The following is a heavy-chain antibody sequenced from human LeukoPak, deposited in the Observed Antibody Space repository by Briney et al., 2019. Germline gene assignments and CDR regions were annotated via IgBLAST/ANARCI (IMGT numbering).Heavy chain of an antibody. CDR3: ARVIRGFGALDH. CDR1: GFNFFTYG. V-gene: IGHV3-33*01. Sequence: GGSLRLSCAASGFNFFTYGMHWVRQAPGKGLEWVAVIWYDGSNKYYADSVKGRFTISRDNSKSTLSLQMNSLRAEDTAVYYCARVIRGFGALDHWGRATLLTVSS. D-gene: IGHD3-10*01. CDR2: IWYDGSNK. J-gene: IGHJ4*02.